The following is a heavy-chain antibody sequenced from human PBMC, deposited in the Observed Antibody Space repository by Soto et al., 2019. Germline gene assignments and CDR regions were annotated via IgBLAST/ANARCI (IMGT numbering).Heavy chain of an antibody. D-gene: IGHD3-10*01. Sequence: ASVKVSCKAYDFSFTSHGISWVRQAPGQGLEWMGWISLYNGNTNYAQQFQGRVTMTTDTSTSTAYMELRSLRSDDTAMYFCAIYHMELLRFDYCGQGTLVTVCS. CDR2: ISLYNGNT. CDR3: AIYHMELLRFDY. V-gene: IGHV1-18*04. CDR1: DFSFTSHG. J-gene: IGHJ4*02.